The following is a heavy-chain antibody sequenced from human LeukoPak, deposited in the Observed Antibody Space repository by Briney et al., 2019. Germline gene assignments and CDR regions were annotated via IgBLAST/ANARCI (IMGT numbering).Heavy chain of an antibody. CDR2: MNPNSGNT. D-gene: IGHD2-2*02. CDR3: ARIPLYLQFYYYGMDV. V-gene: IGHV1-8*01. CDR1: GYTFTSYD. J-gene: IGHJ6*02. Sequence: ASVKVSCKASGYTFTSYDINWVRQATGQGLEWMGWMNPNSGNTGYAQKFQGRVTMTRNTSISTAYMELSSLRSEDTTVYYCARIPLYLQFYYYGMDVWGQGTTVTVSS.